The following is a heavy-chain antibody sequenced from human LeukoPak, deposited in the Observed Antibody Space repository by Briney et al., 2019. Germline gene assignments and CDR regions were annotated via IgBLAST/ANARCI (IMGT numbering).Heavy chain of an antibody. V-gene: IGHV3-9*01. J-gene: IGHJ4*02. Sequence: GGSLRLSCAASGFTFDDYAMHWVRQAPGKGLEWVSGISWNSGSIGYADSVKGRFTTSRDNAKNSLYLQMNSLRAEDTALYYCAKDKSYSSGWSGGLDYWGQGTLVTVSS. CDR3: AKDKSYSSGWSGGLDY. D-gene: IGHD6-19*01. CDR2: ISWNSGSI. CDR1: GFTFDDYA.